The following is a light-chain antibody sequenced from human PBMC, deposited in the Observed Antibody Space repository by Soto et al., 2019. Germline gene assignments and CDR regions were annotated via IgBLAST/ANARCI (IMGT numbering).Light chain of an antibody. CDR2: RAS. CDR3: HQTFLSPPT. CDR1: QTVGDH. V-gene: IGKV1-39*01. Sequence: DIQMTQSPSSLSASVGDRVTITCRASQTVGDHLNWYQQKPGTAPKLLFSRASRLQSGVPSRFPGSGVATAFTLTISSLQPEDFATYYCHQTFLSPPTFGQGTKVEIK. J-gene: IGKJ1*01.